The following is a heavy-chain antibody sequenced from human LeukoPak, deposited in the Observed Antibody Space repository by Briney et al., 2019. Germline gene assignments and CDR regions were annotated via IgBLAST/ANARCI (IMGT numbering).Heavy chain of an antibody. Sequence: GGSLRLSCAASGFTFSSYSMNWVRQAPGKGLEWVSSINSGSTYIFYADSMKGRFTISRDNAKNSLYLQMNSLRAEDTAVYYCARVGWWELGDYYGMDVWGQGTTVTVSS. D-gene: IGHD4-23*01. CDR3: ARVGWWELGDYYGMDV. V-gene: IGHV3-21*01. J-gene: IGHJ6*02. CDR2: INSGSTYI. CDR1: GFTFSSYS.